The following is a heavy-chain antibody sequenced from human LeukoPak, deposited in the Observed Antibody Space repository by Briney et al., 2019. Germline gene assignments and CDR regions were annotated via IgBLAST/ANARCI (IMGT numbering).Heavy chain of an antibody. Sequence: PGGSLRLSCAASGFTFSSYSMNWVRQAPGKGLEWVSSISSSSSYIYYADSVKGRFTISRDNAKNSLYLQMNSLRAEDTAVYYCAHLVGATGETDYWGQGTLVTVSS. J-gene: IGHJ4*02. CDR1: GFTFSSYS. CDR3: AHLVGATGETDY. D-gene: IGHD1-26*01. V-gene: IGHV3-21*01. CDR2: ISSSSSYI.